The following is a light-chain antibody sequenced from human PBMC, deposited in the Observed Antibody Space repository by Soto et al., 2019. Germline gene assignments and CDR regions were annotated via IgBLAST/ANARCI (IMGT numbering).Light chain of an antibody. J-gene: IGLJ3*02. Sequence: QSVLTQPPAASGSPGQSVTMSCTGTSSDVGGYNYVSWYQQHPGKAPKLMIFEVSKRPSGVPDRFSGSRSGNTASLTVSGLQAEDEADYYCSSYAGTHNWVFGGGTKVTVL. CDR2: EVS. V-gene: IGLV2-8*01. CDR1: SSDVGGYNY. CDR3: SSYAGTHNWV.